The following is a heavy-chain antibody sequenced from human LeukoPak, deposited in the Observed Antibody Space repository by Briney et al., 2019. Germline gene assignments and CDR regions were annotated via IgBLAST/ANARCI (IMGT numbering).Heavy chain of an antibody. J-gene: IGHJ4*02. CDR1: GFTFSSYG. V-gene: IGHV3-30*18. Sequence: GGSLRLSCAASGFTFSSYGMHWVRQAPGKGLEWVAVISYDGSNKYYADSVKGRFTISRDNSKNTPYLQMNSLRAEDTAVYYCAKEDSSGYCYFDYWGQGTLVTVSS. CDR3: AKEDSSGYCYFDY. D-gene: IGHD3-22*01. CDR2: ISYDGSNK.